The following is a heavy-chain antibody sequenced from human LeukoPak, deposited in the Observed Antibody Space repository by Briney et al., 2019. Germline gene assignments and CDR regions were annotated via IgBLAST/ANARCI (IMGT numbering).Heavy chain of an antibody. CDR3: ARLDFWSGYSYYYYGMDV. CDR2: INPNSGGT. J-gene: IGHJ6*02. CDR1: GYTFTGYY. Sequence: GASVEVSCKASGYTFTGYYMHWVRQAPGQGLAWMGWINPNSGGTNYAQKFQGRVTMTRDTSISTAYMELSRLRSDDTAVYYCARLDFWSGYSYYYYGMDVWGQGTTVTVSS. D-gene: IGHD3-3*01. V-gene: IGHV1-2*02.